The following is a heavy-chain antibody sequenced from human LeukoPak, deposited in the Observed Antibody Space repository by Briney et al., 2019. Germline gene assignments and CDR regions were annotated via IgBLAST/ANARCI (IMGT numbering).Heavy chain of an antibody. CDR2: ISSDGTNK. D-gene: IGHD3-22*01. CDR3: ARAIKPDYVSSGYFDY. J-gene: IGHJ4*02. CDR1: GFTFSSYA. Sequence: GGSLRLSCAASGFTFSSYAMHWVRQAPGKGLEWVAVISSDGTNKYYADSVKGRFTISRDNSKNTLYLQTNSLRAEDTAVYYCARAIKPDYVSSGYFDYWGQGTLVTVSS. V-gene: IGHV3-30-3*01.